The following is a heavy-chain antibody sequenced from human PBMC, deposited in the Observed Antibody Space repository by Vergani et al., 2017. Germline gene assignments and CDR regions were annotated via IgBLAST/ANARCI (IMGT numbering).Heavy chain of an antibody. V-gene: IGHV3-9*01. CDR1: GFTFDDYA. J-gene: IGHJ2*01. D-gene: IGHD6-13*01. CDR2: ISWNSDSI. CDR3: VKDIAASGNYWYFDR. Sequence: EVQLVESGGGLVQPGGSLRLSCAASGFTFDDYAMHWVRQAPGKGLEWVSGISWNSDSIAYADSVKGRFTISRDNAKNSLYLQMNSLRAEDTALYYCVKDIAASGNYWYFDRWVSGTLVTVSS.